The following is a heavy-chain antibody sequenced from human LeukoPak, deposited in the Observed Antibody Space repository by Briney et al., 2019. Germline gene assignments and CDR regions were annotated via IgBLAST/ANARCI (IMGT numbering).Heavy chain of an antibody. CDR1: GYTFTRYL. D-gene: IGHD5-24*01. CDR2: INPSGGST. V-gene: IGHV1-46*01. J-gene: IGHJ1*01. Sequence: ASVKVPCKASGYTFTRYLLHWVRQAPGQGLEWMGIINPSGGSTNYPQKFQGRVTMTRDTSTSTVYMELSSLRSEDTAVYFCATGREGYNSEYFQHWGQGTLVTVSS. CDR3: ATGREGYNSEYFQH.